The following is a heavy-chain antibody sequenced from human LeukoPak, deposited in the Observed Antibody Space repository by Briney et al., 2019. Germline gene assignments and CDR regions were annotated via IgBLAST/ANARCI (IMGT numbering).Heavy chain of an antibody. Sequence: GGSLRLSCVASGLTFSSYGMHWVRQAPGKGLEWVAVMSYDGSNKYYADSVKGRFTISRDSSKNTLYLQMNSLRAEDTAVYYCSGGGSIEVTGYWGQGTLVTVSS. V-gene: IGHV3-30*03. D-gene: IGHD2-21*02. CDR2: MSYDGSNK. J-gene: IGHJ4*02. CDR3: SGGGSIEVTGY. CDR1: GLTFSSYG.